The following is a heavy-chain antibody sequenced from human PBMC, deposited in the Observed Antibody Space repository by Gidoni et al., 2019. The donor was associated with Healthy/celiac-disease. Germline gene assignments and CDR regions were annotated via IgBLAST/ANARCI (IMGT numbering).Heavy chain of an antibody. CDR2: ISYDGSNK. D-gene: IGHD6-19*01. CDR1: GFTFSSYA. J-gene: IGHJ4*02. V-gene: IGHV3-30*04. Sequence: VQLVESGGGVVQPGRTLRPSCAASGFTFSSYAMHWVRQAPGKGLEWVAVISYDGSNKYYADSVKSRFTISRDNSKNTLYLQMNSLRAEDTAVYYCARGGYSSGWYYFDYWGQGTLVTVSS. CDR3: ARGGYSSGWYYFDY.